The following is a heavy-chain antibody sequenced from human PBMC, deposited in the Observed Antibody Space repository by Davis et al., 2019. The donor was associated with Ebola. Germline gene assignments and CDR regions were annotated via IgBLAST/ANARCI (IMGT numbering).Heavy chain of an antibody. CDR1: GYTFTDYY. CDR2: INPNSGGT. Sequence: AASVKVSCKASGYTFTDYYMHWVRQAPGQGLEWMGRINPNSGGTNYAQKFQGRVTMTRDTSISTAYMELSRLRSDDSAVYYCAGSTCSWSSTFDYWGQGTLVTVSS. V-gene: IGHV1-2*06. D-gene: IGHD6-13*01. CDR3: AGSTCSWSSTFDY. J-gene: IGHJ4*02.